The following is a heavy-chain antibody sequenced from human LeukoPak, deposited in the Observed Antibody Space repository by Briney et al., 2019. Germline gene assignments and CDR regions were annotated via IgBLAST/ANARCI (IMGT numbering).Heavy chain of an antibody. V-gene: IGHV3-7*01. Sequence: PGGSLRLSCAASGFTFSSYWMSWVRQAPGKGLEWVANIKQDGSEKYYVDSVKGRFTISRDNAKNSLYLQMNSLRAEDTAVYYCARNTGTYYYDSSGYYPLDYWGQGTLVTVSS. D-gene: IGHD3-22*01. J-gene: IGHJ4*02. CDR3: ARNTGTYYYDSSGYYPLDY. CDR2: IKQDGSEK. CDR1: GFTFSSYW.